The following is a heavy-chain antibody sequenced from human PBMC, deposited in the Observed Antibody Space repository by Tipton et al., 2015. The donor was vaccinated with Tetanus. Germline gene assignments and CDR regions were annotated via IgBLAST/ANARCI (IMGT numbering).Heavy chain of an antibody. J-gene: IGHJ4*02. CDR2: INPDSGGT. D-gene: IGHD1-7*01. V-gene: IGHV1-2*02. Sequence: QSGAEVKKPGASVKVSCKAAGYTFTGNYLQWVRQAPGQGLEWMGWINPDSGGTNSAQKFQGRVTMTRDTSISTAYMELSRLRSDDTAVYYCVRGPPPESDWNYLIDFWGQGTLVTVSS. CDR1: GYTFTGNY. CDR3: VRGPPPESDWNYLIDF.